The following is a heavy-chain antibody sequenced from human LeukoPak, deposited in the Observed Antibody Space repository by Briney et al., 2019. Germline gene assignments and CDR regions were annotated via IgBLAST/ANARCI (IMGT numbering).Heavy chain of an antibody. Sequence: GGSLRLSCAASGFTFSSYVMGWVRPAPGKGLEWVSAISGSGTTTYYADAVKGRFTISRDNSRNTLYLQMHSLGAEDTAVYYCANTVVRGVASMDVWGQGTTVTVS. CDR3: ANTVVRGVASMDV. CDR2: ISGSGTTT. J-gene: IGHJ6*02. CDR1: GFTFSSYV. V-gene: IGHV3-23*01. D-gene: IGHD3-10*01.